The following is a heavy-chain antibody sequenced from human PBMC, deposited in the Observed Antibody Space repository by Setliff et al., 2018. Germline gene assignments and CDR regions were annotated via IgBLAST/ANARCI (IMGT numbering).Heavy chain of an antibody. CDR3: ARGPHRLRFLVY. J-gene: IGHJ4*02. V-gene: IGHV4-61*08. CDR2: IYYSGTT. D-gene: IGHD3-3*01. CDR1: GGSISSGGYY. Sequence: NPSETLSLTCTVSGGSISSGGYYWSWIRQHPGKGLEWIGYIYYSGTTNYSPSLKSRVTISIDMSKNQFSLKLNSVTAADTAVYYCARGPHRLRFLVYWGQGTLVTVSS.